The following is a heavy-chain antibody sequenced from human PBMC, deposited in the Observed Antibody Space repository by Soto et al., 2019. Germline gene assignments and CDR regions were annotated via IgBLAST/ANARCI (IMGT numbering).Heavy chain of an antibody. Sequence: EVQLLESGGGLVQPGGSLRLSCAASGFTFSNYAMSWVRQAPGKGLEWVSAISGSGGTTYYADSVKGRFTISRDNSKNTLYLQMNSLRAEDTAVYYCAKAPWGVAGTVGNFVYWGQGTLVTVSS. V-gene: IGHV3-23*01. D-gene: IGHD6-19*01. CDR1: GFTFSNYA. CDR3: AKAPWGVAGTVGNFVY. J-gene: IGHJ4*02. CDR2: ISGSGGTT.